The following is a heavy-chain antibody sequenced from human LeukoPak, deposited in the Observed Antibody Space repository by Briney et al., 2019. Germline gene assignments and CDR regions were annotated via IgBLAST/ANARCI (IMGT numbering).Heavy chain of an antibody. CDR2: IWYDGSNK. CDR1: GFTFSSYG. Sequence: GRSLRLSCAASGFTFSSYGMHWVRQAPGKGLEWVAVIWYDGSNKYYADSVKGRFTISRDNAKNTLYVQMNSLRADDTAVYYCARGRPGNYFDYWGQGTLVTVSS. D-gene: IGHD1-26*01. V-gene: IGHV3-33*01. J-gene: IGHJ4*02. CDR3: ARGRPGNYFDY.